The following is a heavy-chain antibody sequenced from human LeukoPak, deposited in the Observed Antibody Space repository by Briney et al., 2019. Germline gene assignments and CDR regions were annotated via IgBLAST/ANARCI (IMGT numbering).Heavy chain of an antibody. Sequence: GGSLRLSCAASGFTFSLYWIHWVRQPPGKGLEWVSRINNDGSYADSADSVKGRFTISRDNAKNTLHLQMTNLRAEDTAVYYCARDGDWDSVDSDYWGQGTLVTVSS. CDR3: ARDGDWDSVDSDY. CDR1: GFTFSLYW. J-gene: IGHJ4*02. CDR2: INNDGSYA. V-gene: IGHV3-74*01. D-gene: IGHD2-21*01.